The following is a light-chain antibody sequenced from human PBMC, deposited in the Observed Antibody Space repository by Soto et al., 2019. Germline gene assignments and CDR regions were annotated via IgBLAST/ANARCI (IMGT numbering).Light chain of an antibody. CDR3: CSYAGSYIYV. J-gene: IGLJ1*01. V-gene: IGLV2-11*01. Sequence: QSVLAQPRSVSGSPGQSVTISCTGTSSEVGGYNYVSWYQQHPDKAPKVMIYDVTKRPSGVPDRFSGSKSGNTASLTFSGLQAEDEADYYCCSYAGSYIYVFGTGTKVTVL. CDR2: DVT. CDR1: SSEVGGYNY.